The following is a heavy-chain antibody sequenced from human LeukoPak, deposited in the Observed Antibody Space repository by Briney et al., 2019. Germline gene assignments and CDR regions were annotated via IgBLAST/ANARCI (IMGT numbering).Heavy chain of an antibody. Sequence: SATLSLTCAVYGGSFSGYYWSWIRQPPGKGLEWIGEINHSGSTNYNPSLKSRVTISVDTSKNQFSLKLSSVTAADTAVYYCARGSSARMHGYSYGYPSYWGQGTPVAVSS. CDR1: GGSFSGYY. CDR2: INHSGST. V-gene: IGHV4-34*01. J-gene: IGHJ4*02. D-gene: IGHD5-18*01. CDR3: ARGSSARMHGYSYGYPSY.